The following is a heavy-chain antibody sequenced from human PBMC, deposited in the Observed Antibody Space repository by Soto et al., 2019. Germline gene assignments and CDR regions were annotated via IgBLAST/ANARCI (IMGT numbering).Heavy chain of an antibody. CDR1: GFTFGDYW. J-gene: IGHJ4*02. CDR2: MTGDGRTT. CDR3: ATAEVDY. V-gene: IGHV3-74*03. Sequence: PGGSLRLSCAASGFTFGDYWMHWVRQPPGKGPEWVSRMTGDGRTTQYADSVKGRFTASRDNAKSTLYLQMNSLRVEDTAVYYCATAEVDYWGPGTLVTVSS.